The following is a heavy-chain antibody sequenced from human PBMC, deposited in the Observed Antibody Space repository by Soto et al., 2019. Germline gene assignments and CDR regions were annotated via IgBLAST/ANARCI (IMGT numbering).Heavy chain of an antibody. D-gene: IGHD3-10*01. Sequence: PSETLSLTCTVSGGSISSGDYYWSWIRQPPGKGLEWIGYIYYSGSTYYNPSLKSRVTISVDTSKNQFSLKLSSVTAADTAVYYCASYGSGSYYLDYWGQGTPVTVSS. J-gene: IGHJ4*02. CDR2: IYYSGST. CDR3: ASYGSGSYYLDY. V-gene: IGHV4-30-4*01. CDR1: GGSISSGDYY.